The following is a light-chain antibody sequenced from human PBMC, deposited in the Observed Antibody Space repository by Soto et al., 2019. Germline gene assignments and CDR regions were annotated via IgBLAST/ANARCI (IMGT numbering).Light chain of an antibody. V-gene: IGKV3D-15*01. CDR2: DAS. J-gene: IGKJ5*01. CDR1: QSVRSN. Sequence: EIVMTQSPSTLSVSPGERATLSCRASQSVRSNLAWYQRQPGQAPRLLIYDASTRATGIPARFSGSGSGTDFTLTITSLEPEDFAVYFCHQRYNWPRVTFGQGTRLEIK. CDR3: HQRYNWPRVT.